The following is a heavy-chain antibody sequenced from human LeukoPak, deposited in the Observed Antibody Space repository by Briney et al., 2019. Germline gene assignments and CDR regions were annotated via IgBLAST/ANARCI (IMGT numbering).Heavy chain of an antibody. CDR2: ISYDGSNK. V-gene: IGHV3-30*18. CDR3: AKDPGGYYFDY. D-gene: IGHD1-14*01. Sequence: GGSLRLSCAASGFTFSSYGMHWVRQAPGKGLEWVAVISYDGSNKYYADSVKGRFTISRDNSKNTLYLQMNSLRAEDTAVCYCAKDPGGYYFDYWGQGTLVTVSS. J-gene: IGHJ4*02. CDR1: GFTFSSYG.